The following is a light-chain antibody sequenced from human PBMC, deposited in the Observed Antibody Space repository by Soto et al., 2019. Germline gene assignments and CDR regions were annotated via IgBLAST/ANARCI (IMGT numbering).Light chain of an antibody. V-gene: IGKV1-27*01. CDR2: AAS. J-gene: IGKJ1*01. CDR3: QRYNSAPQT. CDR1: QGISNY. Sequence: DIQMTQSPSSLSASVGDRVTLTCRASQGISNYLAWFQQKPGKVPKLLIYAASTLQSGVPSRFSGNGSGTDFTLTISSLQPEDVATYYCQRYNSAPQTFGQGTKVEIK.